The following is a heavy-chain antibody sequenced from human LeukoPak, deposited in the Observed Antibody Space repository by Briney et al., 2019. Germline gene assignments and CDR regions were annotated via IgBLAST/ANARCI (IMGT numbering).Heavy chain of an antibody. J-gene: IGHJ4*02. Sequence: ASVTVSCKASGYTFTSYGISWVRQAPGQGLEWMGWISAYNGNTNYAQKLQGRVTMTTDTSTSTAYMELRSLRSDDTAVYYCARVSPPGCSSTSCYPLFDYWGQGTLVTVSS. CDR1: GYTFTSYG. CDR3: ARVSPPGCSSTSCYPLFDY. V-gene: IGHV1-18*01. D-gene: IGHD2-2*01. CDR2: ISAYNGNT.